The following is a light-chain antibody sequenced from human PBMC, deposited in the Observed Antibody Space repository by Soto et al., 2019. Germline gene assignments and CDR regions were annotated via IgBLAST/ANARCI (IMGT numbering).Light chain of an antibody. Sequence: QSALTQPASVSGSPGQSITISCTGTSSDVGGYNYVSWYQQHPGKAPKLMIYDVSNRPSGVSNRVSGSKSGNTASLTIYGLQAEDEADYYCSSYTSSSSVVFGGGTKVTVL. CDR1: SSDVGGYNY. CDR3: SSYTSSSSVV. J-gene: IGLJ2*01. CDR2: DVS. V-gene: IGLV2-14*01.